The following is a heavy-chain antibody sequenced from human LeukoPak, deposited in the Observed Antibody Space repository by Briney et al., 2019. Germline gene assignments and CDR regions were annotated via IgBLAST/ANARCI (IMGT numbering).Heavy chain of an antibody. CDR1: GDSISSGSYY. CDR2: IYTSGYT. J-gene: IGHJ3*02. Sequence: TSQTLSLTCTVSGDSISSGSYYWSWIRQPAGKGLEWIGHIYTSGYTDYNPSLKSRVTISADKSKNQFSLKLSSVTAADTAVYYCARSYGDRVFDIWGQGTMVTVSS. V-gene: IGHV4-61*09. CDR3: ARSYGDRVFDI. D-gene: IGHD4-17*01.